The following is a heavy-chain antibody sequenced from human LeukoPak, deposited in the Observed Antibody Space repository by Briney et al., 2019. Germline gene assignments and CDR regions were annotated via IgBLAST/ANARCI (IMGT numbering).Heavy chain of an antibody. CDR3: TRGWNLTLCADY. CDR2: ISFDGSKK. J-gene: IGHJ4*02. D-gene: IGHD1-1*01. V-gene: IGHV3-30*04. Sequence: PGRSLTLSCAASGFTLRGYAMHWVRQAPGKGLEWVAVISFDGSKKYYPDFVKGRFTISRNNSKNTLYLQRDSLRPEDTAVYYCTRGWNLTLCADYWGQGTLVTVSS. CDR1: GFTLRGYA.